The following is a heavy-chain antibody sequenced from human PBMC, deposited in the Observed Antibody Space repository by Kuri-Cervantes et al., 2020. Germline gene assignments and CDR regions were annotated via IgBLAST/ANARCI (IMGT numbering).Heavy chain of an antibody. Sequence: SETLSLTCTVSGGSISSSSYYWGWIRQPPGKGLEWIGSIYYSGSTYYNPSLKSRVTISVDTSKNQFSLKLSSVTAADTAVYYCARGASTTVTTYLDYFDYWGQGTLVTVSS. J-gene: IGHJ4*02. CDR1: GGSISSSSYY. D-gene: IGHD4-17*01. CDR3: ARGASTTVTTYLDYFDY. V-gene: IGHV4-39*07. CDR2: IYYSGST.